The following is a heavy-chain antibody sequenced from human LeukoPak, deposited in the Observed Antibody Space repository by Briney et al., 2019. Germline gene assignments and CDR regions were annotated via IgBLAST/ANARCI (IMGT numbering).Heavy chain of an antibody. V-gene: IGHV3-30*18. D-gene: IGHD5-12*01. CDR1: GFTFSSYG. J-gene: IGHJ4*02. CDR2: ISYDGSNK. Sequence: PGRSLRLSCAASGFTFSSYGMHWVRQAPGKGLEWVAVISYDGSNKYYADSVKGRFTISRDNSKNTLYLQMNSLRAEDTAVYYCAKGGGYHDYWGQGTLVTVSS. CDR3: AKGGGYHDY.